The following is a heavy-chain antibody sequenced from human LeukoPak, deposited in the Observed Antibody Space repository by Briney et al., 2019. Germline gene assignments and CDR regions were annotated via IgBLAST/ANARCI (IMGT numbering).Heavy chain of an antibody. V-gene: IGHV3-21*01. CDR2: ISRGSDHI. J-gene: IGHJ4*02. D-gene: IGHD3-10*01. CDR1: GFTFSSYA. Sequence: PGGSLRLSCAASGFTFSSYAMNWVRQAPGKGLEWVSSISRGSDHIYYADSVKGRFTISRDNAKNSLYLQMNSLRAEDTAVYYCARNYGSGSPVDYWGQGTLVTVSS. CDR3: ARNYGSGSPVDY.